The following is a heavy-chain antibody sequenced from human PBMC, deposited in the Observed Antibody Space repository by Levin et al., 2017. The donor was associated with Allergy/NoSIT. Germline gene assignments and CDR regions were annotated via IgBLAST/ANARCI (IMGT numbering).Heavy chain of an antibody. J-gene: IGHJ4*02. CDR1: GFTFDDYT. D-gene: IGHD5-18*01. CDR3: AKGVDTAMAAPDY. V-gene: IGHV3-43*01. Sequence: GGSLRLSCAASGFTFDDYTMHWVRQAPGKGLEWVSLISWDGGSTYYADSVKGRFTISRDNSKNSLYLQMNSLRTEDTALYCCAKGVDTAMAAPDYWGQGTLVTVSS. CDR2: ISWDGGST.